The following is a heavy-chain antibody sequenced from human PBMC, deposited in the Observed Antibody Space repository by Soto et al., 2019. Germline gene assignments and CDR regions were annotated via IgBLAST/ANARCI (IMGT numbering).Heavy chain of an antibody. V-gene: IGHV1-69*04. D-gene: IGHD3-22*01. CDR3: ARGAATKIVVVMYDALEI. J-gene: IGHJ3*02. Sequence: ASVKVSCKASGYTFTNFGISWVRQAPGQGLEWMGRFIPILGIANYAQKFQGRVTITADKSTSTAYMELSSLRSEDTAVYYCARGAATKIVVVMYDALEIWGQGTMVTVSS. CDR1: GYTFTNFG. CDR2: FIPILGIA.